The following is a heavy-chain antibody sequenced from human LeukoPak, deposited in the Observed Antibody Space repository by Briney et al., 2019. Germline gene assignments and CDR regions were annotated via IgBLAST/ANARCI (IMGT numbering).Heavy chain of an antibody. D-gene: IGHD1-26*01. J-gene: IGHJ2*01. CDR3: ARDQRGWELLSRLRQFYWYFDL. CDR1: GFTFSSYW. V-gene: IGHV3-7*01. Sequence: GGSLRLPCAASGFTFSSYWMSWVRQAPGKGLEWVANIKQDGSEKYYVDSVKGRFTISRDNAKNSLYLQMNSLRAEDTAVYYCARDQRGWELLSRLRQFYWYFDLWGRGTLVTVSS. CDR2: IKQDGSEK.